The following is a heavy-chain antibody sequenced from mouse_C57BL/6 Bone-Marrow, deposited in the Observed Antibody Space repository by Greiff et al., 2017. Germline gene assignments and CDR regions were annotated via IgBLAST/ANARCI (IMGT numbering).Heavy chain of an antibody. V-gene: IGHV2-4*01. D-gene: IGHD2-14*01. Sequence: QVQLKESGPGLVQPSQSLSITCTVSGFSLTSYGVHWVRQPPGKGLEWLGVIWSGGSTDYNAAFISRLGISKDNSKSQVFFKMNSLQADDTAIYYCAKNLGCFYAMDYWGQGTSVTVSS. CDR2: IWSGGST. J-gene: IGHJ4*01. CDR3: AKNLGCFYAMDY. CDR1: GFSLTSYG.